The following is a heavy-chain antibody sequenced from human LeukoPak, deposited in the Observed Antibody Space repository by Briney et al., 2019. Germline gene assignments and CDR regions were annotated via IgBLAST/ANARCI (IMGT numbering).Heavy chain of an antibody. Sequence: GSLRLSCAASGFTLSSYAMSWVRQAPGKGLEWVSATSSSDAGTYYAESVRGRFTISRDNSKNTLFLQMNSLRAEDPAVYYCAKENTKTPIRPGEATVTKGYFDYWGQGTLVTVSS. D-gene: IGHD4-17*01. V-gene: IGHV3-23*01. J-gene: IGHJ4*02. CDR1: GFTLSSYA. CDR2: TSSSDAGT. CDR3: AKENTKTPIRPGEATVTKGYFDY.